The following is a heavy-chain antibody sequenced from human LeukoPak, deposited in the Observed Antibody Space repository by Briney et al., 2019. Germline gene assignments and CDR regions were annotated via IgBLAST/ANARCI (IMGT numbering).Heavy chain of an antibody. CDR1: GYTFTSYG. Sequence: GASVKVSCKASGYTFTSYGISWVRQAPGQGLEWMGIINPSGGSTSYAQKFQGRVTMTRDTSTSTVYMELSSLRSEDTAVYYCASSAAAGYYYYMDVWGKGTTVTISS. V-gene: IGHV1-46*01. CDR3: ASSAAAGYYYYMDV. D-gene: IGHD6-13*01. CDR2: INPSGGST. J-gene: IGHJ6*03.